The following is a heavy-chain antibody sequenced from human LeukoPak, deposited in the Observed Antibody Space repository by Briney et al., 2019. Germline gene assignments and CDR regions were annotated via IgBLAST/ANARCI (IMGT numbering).Heavy chain of an antibody. J-gene: IGHJ4*02. CDR1: GFTFSSYG. D-gene: IGHD3-10*01. CDR3: ARDYYGSGSYLGY. CDR2: ISSSSSYI. V-gene: IGHV3-21*01. Sequence: GGSLRLSCAASGFTFSSYGMHWVRQAPGKGLEWVSSISSSSSYIYYADSVKGRFTISRDNAKNSLYLQTNSLRAEDTAVYYCARDYYGSGSYLGYWGQGTLVTVSS.